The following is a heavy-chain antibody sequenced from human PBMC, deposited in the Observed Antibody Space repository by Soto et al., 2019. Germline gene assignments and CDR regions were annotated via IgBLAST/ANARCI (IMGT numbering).Heavy chain of an antibody. D-gene: IGHD3-16*01. J-gene: IGHJ4*02. Sequence: GGSLRLSCAVSGFNIMSYWMSWVRQAPGKGLEWVASIKEDGSEIYYLQSVRGRFTISRDSAGNALHLAMNYLSAEDTGVYFCAGDIGFDYVNWGQGTLVTVSS. V-gene: IGHV3-7*01. CDR1: GFNIMSYW. CDR2: IKEDGSEI. CDR3: AGDIGFDYVN.